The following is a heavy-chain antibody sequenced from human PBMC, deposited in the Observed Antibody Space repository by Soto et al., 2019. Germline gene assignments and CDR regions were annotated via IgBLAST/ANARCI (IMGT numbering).Heavy chain of an antibody. J-gene: IGHJ3*02. Sequence: CKASGFTFTSSAMQWVRQARGQRLESIGWIVVGSGNTNYAQKFQERVTITRDMSTSTAYMELSSLRSEDTAVYYCAADDSSGFDAFDIWGQGTMVTVSS. D-gene: IGHD3-22*01. V-gene: IGHV1-58*02. CDR2: IVVGSGNT. CDR1: GFTFTSSA. CDR3: AADDSSGFDAFDI.